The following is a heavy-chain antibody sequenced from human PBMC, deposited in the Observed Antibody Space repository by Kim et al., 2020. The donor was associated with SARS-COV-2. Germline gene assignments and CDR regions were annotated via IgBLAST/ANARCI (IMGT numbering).Heavy chain of an antibody. J-gene: IGHJ4*02. CDR3: ATSSSWGPYYFDY. V-gene: IGHV4-34*01. D-gene: IGHD6-13*01. Sequence: YNPSLKSRVTISVDTSKNQFSLKLSSVTAADTAVYYCATSSSWGPYYFDYWGQGTLVTVSS.